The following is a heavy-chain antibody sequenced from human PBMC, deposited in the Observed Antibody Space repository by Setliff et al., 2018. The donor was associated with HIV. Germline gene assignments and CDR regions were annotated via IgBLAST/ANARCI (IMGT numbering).Heavy chain of an antibody. Sequence: ASVKVSCKASGYTFTYYDINWVRQATGQGLEWMGWMNPNSGNTGYAQKFQGRVTITRNTSISTAYMELSSLRSEDTAVYYCARRRIQHWGYWYFDLWGRGTLVTVSS. CDR2: MNPNSGNT. CDR1: GYTFTYYD. V-gene: IGHV1-8*03. D-gene: IGHD5-18*01. CDR3: ARRRIQHWGYWYFDL. J-gene: IGHJ2*01.